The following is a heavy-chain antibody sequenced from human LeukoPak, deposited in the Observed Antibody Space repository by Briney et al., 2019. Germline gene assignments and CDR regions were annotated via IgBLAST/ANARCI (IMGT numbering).Heavy chain of an antibody. V-gene: IGHV4-59*12. D-gene: IGHD1-7*01. J-gene: IGHJ4*02. Sequence: SETLSLTCTVSGGSISSYYWSWIRQPPGKGLEWIGYIYYSGSTNYNPSLKSRVTISVDTSKNQFSLKLSSVTAADTAVYYCARGNWNSDPGFDYWGREPWSPSPQ. CDR3: ARGNWNSDPGFDY. CDR1: GGSISSYY. CDR2: IYYSGST.